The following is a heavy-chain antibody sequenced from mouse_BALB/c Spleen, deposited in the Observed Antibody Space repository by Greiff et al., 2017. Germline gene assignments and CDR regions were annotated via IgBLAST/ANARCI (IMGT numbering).Heavy chain of an antibody. J-gene: IGHJ1*01. CDR3: TRGNYGGYCDV. CDR1: GYSFTSYW. Sequence: EVQLQQSGTVLARPGASVKMSCKASGYSFTSYWMHWVKQRPGQGLEWIGAIYPGNSDTSYNQKFKGKAKLTAVTSASTAYMELSSLTNEDSAVYCGTRGNYGGYCDVWGAGTTVTVSS. D-gene: IGHD2-1*01. CDR2: IYPGNSDT. V-gene: IGHV1-5*01.